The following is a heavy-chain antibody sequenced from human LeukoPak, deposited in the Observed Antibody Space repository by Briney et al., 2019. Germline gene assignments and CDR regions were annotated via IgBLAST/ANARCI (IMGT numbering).Heavy chain of an antibody. Sequence: GGSLRLSCAASGFTFSSYAMSWVRQAPGKGLEWVSAISGSGGSTYYADSVRGRFTISRDNAKNSLYLQMNSLRAEDTAVYYCAKDEMGAFDIWGQGTMVTVSS. D-gene: IGHD2-8*01. V-gene: IGHV3-23*01. CDR3: AKDEMGAFDI. CDR1: GFTFSSYA. J-gene: IGHJ3*02. CDR2: ISGSGGST.